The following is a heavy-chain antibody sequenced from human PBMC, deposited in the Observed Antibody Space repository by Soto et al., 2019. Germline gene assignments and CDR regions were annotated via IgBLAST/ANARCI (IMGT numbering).Heavy chain of an antibody. CDR3: ARGGTYTGPFDY. V-gene: IGHV3-33*01. Sequence: GGSLRLSCAASGFTFSSYGMHWVRQAPGKGLEWVAVIWYDGSNKYYADSVKGRFTISRDNSKNTLYLQMNSLRAEDTAVYYCARGGTYTGPFDYWGQGTLVTVSS. CDR1: GFTFSSYG. J-gene: IGHJ4*02. D-gene: IGHD4-4*01. CDR2: IWYDGSNK.